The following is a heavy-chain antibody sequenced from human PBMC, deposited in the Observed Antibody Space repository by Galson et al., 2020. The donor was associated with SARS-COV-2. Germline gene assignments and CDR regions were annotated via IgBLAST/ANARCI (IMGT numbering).Heavy chain of an antibody. V-gene: IGHV1-3*02. CDR2: SNAGDGNT. D-gene: IGHD1-26*01. CDR1: GYTFTNYA. CDR3: ARSRVGSYSGSPVGGFDF. J-gene: IGHJ4*02. Sequence: ASVKVSCKASGYTFTNYAMHWVRQAPGQRLEWMGWSNAGDGNTKYSQEFQGRVTITRDTSATTVYMELSSLRSEDMAVYYCARSRVGSYSGSPVGGFDFWGQGTLVTVSS.